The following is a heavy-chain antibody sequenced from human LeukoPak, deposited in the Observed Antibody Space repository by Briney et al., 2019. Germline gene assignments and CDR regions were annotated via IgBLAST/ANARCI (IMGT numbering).Heavy chain of an antibody. CDR1: GYTFTSYG. J-gene: IGHJ4*02. Sequence: ASVKVSCKASGYTFTSYGINWVRQAPGQGLEWMGWISAYNGNTNYAQKLQGRVTMTTDTSTSTAYMELRSLRSDDTAVYYCARGLGGSGSYFLTFDYWGQGTLVTVSS. V-gene: IGHV1-18*01. D-gene: IGHD1-26*01. CDR2: ISAYNGNT. CDR3: ARGLGGSGSYFLTFDY.